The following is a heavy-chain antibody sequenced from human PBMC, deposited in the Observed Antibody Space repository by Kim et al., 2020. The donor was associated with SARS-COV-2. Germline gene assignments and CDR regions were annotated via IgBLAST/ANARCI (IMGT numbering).Heavy chain of an antibody. CDR2: ISTDSSFR. CDR1: GFTLRTYS. CDR3: ARDADGSGTLIFDS. Sequence: GGSLRLSCAVSGFTLRTYSMSWLRQAPGKGLEWVASISTDSSFRHYADSPKGRFTISGDNAENSLYLQMYSLRVEDTAVYYCARDADGSGTLIFDSWGQG. J-gene: IGHJ4*02. V-gene: IGHV3-21*01. D-gene: IGHD3-10*01.